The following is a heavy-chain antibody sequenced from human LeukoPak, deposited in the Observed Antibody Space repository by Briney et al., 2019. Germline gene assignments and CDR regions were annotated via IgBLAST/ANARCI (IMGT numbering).Heavy chain of an antibody. CDR2: ISSSSSYI. Sequence: GSLRLSCAASGFTFSSYSMNWVRQAPGKGLEWVSSISSSSSYIYYAASVKGRFTISRDNAKNSLYLQMNSLRAEDTAVYYCARSGIVYYFDYWGQGTLVTVSS. J-gene: IGHJ4*02. CDR3: ARSGIVYYFDY. CDR1: GFTFSSYS. V-gene: IGHV3-21*01. D-gene: IGHD1-26*01.